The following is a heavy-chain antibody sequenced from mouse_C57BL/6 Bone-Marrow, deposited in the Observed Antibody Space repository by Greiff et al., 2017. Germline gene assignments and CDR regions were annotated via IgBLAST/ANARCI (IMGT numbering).Heavy chain of an antibody. Sequence: VQLVESGAELARPGASVKMSCKASGYTFTSYTMHWVKQRPGQGLEWIGYINPSSGYTKYNQKFKDKATLTADKSSSTAYMQLSSLTSEDSAVYYCARRPLARPYDWYFDVWGTGTTVTVSS. V-gene: IGHV1-4*01. CDR3: ARRPLARPYDWYFDV. CDR2: INPSSGYT. J-gene: IGHJ1*03. D-gene: IGHD2-10*02. CDR1: GYTFTSYT.